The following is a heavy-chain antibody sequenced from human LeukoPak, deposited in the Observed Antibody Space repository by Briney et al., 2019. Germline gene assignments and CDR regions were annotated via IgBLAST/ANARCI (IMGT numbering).Heavy chain of an antibody. D-gene: IGHD2-21*02. CDR3: AREGSATAFDY. Sequence: SETLSLTCTVSGGSVSSGSYYWSWIRQPPGKGLEWIGYIYYSGSTNYNPSLKSRVTISVDTSKNQFSLKLSSVTAEDTAVYYCAREGSATAFDYWGQGTLVTVSS. V-gene: IGHV4-61*01. CDR1: GGSVSSGSYY. CDR2: IYYSGST. J-gene: IGHJ4*02.